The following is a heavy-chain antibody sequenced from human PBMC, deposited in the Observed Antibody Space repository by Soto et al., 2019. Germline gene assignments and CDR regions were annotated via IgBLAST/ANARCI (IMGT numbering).Heavy chain of an antibody. CDR1: GGPISSGGYS. CDR2: IYHSGST. J-gene: IGHJ4*02. Sequence: SETLSLTCAVSGGPISSGGYSWSWIRQPPGKGLEWIGYIYHSGSTYYNPSLKSRVTISVDRSKNQFSLKLSSVTAADTAVYYCARDSYGVINYWGQGTLVTVSS. D-gene: IGHD4-17*01. V-gene: IGHV4-30-2*01. CDR3: ARDSYGVINY.